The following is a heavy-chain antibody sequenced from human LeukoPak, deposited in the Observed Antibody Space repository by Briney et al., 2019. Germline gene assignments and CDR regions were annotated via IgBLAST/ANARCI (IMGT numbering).Heavy chain of an antibody. Sequence: SETLSLTCTVSAGSISSGDYYWSWIRQPPGKGLEWIGYIYYSGSTNYNPSLKSRVTISIDRSKNHFSLKLSSVTAADTAVYYCARDLYPYGLDVWGKGTTVTVSS. V-gene: IGHV4-30-4*01. CDR3: ARDLYPYGLDV. CDR1: AGSISSGDYY. J-gene: IGHJ6*04. CDR2: IYYSGST.